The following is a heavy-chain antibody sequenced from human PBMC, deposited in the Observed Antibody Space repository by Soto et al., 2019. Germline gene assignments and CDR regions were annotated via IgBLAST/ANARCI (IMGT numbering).Heavy chain of an antibody. V-gene: IGHV1-69*02. CDR3: ASSYGSGYRAFDY. J-gene: IGHJ4*02. Sequence: QVQLVQSGAEVKKPGSSVRVSCKASGDTFTFYSINWVRQAPGLGLEWMGRINPILSMSNYAQRFQGRVTMTADKYTSTADMELSSLRSEDTAMYYCASSYGSGYRAFDYWGQGALVAVSS. CDR1: GDTFTFYS. CDR2: INPILSMS. D-gene: IGHD3-10*01.